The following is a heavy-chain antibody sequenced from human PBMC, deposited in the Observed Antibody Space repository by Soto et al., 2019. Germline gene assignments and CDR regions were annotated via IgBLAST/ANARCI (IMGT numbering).Heavy chain of an antibody. J-gene: IGHJ3*02. CDR2: ISGSGGST. Sequence: GGSLRLSCAASGFTFSSYAMSWVRQAPGKGLEWVSAISGSGGSTYYADSVKGRFTISRDNSKNTLYLQMNSLRAEDTAVYYCAKSDGWFGELLQRALDDAFDIWGQGTMVTVSS. D-gene: IGHD3-10*01. CDR3: AKSDGWFGELLQRALDDAFDI. V-gene: IGHV3-23*01. CDR1: GFTFSSYA.